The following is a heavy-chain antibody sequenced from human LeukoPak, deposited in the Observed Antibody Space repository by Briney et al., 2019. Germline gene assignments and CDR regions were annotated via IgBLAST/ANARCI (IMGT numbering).Heavy chain of an antibody. CDR2: IYYSGST. J-gene: IGHJ6*02. CDR3: ATTGYCSGGSCSLRYGMDV. CDR1: GDSISSSSYD. D-gene: IGHD2-15*01. Sequence: PSETLSLTCTVSGDSISSSSYDWGWIRQPRGKGLEWIGSIYYSGSTYYNPSLKSRVTISVDTSKNQFSLKLSSVTAADTAVYYCATTGYCSGGSCSLRYGMDVWGQGTTVTAAS. V-gene: IGHV4-39*07.